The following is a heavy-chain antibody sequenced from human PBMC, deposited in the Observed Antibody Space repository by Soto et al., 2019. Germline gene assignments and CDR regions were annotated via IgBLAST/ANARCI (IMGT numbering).Heavy chain of an antibody. V-gene: IGHV1-2*02. Sequence: QVQLVQSGAEVKKPGASVKVSCKASGYTFTDYYMHWVRQAPGQGLEWMGWINPNSGGTNYAQKFQGRVTRTRDTSISTADMELNRLRSDDTAVYYCARDQSPSSGWPGMDVWGQGTTVTVSS. D-gene: IGHD6-19*01. J-gene: IGHJ6*02. CDR2: INPNSGGT. CDR3: ARDQSPSSGWPGMDV. CDR1: GYTFTDYY.